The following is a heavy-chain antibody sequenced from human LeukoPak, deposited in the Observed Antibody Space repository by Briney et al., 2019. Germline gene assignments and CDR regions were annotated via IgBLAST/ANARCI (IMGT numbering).Heavy chain of an antibody. CDR1: GFTFSSYG. Sequence: GGSLRLSCAASGFTFSSYGMHWVRQAPGKGLEWVAFIRYDGSKKYYADSVKGRFTISRDNSKNTLYLQMSSLKTEDTAVYYCATVYWYFDLWGLGTLVSVSA. V-gene: IGHV3-30*02. CDR3: ATVYWYFDL. CDR2: IRYDGSKK. J-gene: IGHJ2*01.